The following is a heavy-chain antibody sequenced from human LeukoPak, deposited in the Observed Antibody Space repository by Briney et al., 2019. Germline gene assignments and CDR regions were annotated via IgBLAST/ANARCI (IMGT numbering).Heavy chain of an antibody. CDR1: GFTFSSYA. D-gene: IGHD1-26*01. J-gene: IGHJ5*02. CDR2: ISYDGSNK. Sequence: GGSLRLSCAASGFTFSSYAVHWVRQAPGQGLEWVAVISYDGSNKYYADSVKGRFTISRDNSKNTLYLQMNSLRVEDTAVYYCAREQSYGEVNWFDPWGQGTLVTVSS. V-gene: IGHV3-30-3*01. CDR3: AREQSYGEVNWFDP.